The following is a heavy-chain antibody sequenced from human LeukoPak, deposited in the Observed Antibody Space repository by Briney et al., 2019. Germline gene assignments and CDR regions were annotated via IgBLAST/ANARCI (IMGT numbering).Heavy chain of an antibody. J-gene: IGHJ4*02. Sequence: GGSLRLSCAASGFTFSSYGVHWVRQAPAKGLEWVAFIRSIGTNTSYADSVKGRVTIYRDNSKNTLYLQTDSRRDDHTAVYYCATYTSSYFDYWGQGTLVTVSS. D-gene: IGHD1-14*01. CDR3: ATYTSSYFDY. V-gene: IGHV3-30*02. CDR1: GFTFSSYG. CDR2: IRSIGTNT.